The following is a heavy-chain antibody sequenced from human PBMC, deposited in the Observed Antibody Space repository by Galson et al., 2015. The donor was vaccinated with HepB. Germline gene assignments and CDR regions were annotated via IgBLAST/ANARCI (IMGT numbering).Heavy chain of an antibody. Sequence: VRQAPGKGLEWVSGINWNGGSAGYADSVKGRFTISRDNSKNTLYLQMNSLRAEDTAVYYCAKGRIPVVPAAPFDYWGQGTLVTVSS. CDR3: AKGRIPVVPAAPFDY. CDR2: INWNGGSA. J-gene: IGHJ4*02. D-gene: IGHD2-2*01. V-gene: IGHV3-20*03.